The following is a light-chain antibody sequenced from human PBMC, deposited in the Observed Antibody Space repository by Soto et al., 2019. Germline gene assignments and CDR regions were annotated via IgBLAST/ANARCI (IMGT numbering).Light chain of an antibody. J-gene: IGKJ2*01. CDR3: QHYGSSRYT. CDR2: GIS. V-gene: IGKV3-20*01. Sequence: EIVLTQSPGTLSVSPGERVTLSCRASQSVSTSSLAWYQHKPGQAPRLLIFGISTRATGIPDRFRGSGSGTEFTLTITRLEPEDFAVYYCQHYGSSRYTFGQGSKLDIK. CDR1: QSVSTSS.